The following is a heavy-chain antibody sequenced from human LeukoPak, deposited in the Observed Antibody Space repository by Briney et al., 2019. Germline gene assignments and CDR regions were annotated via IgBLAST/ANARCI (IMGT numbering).Heavy chain of an antibody. CDR2: IRHDGNNQ. J-gene: IGHJ4*02. CDR1: RFAFSGYG. CDR3: AKDLLAGIFDY. D-gene: IGHD3-3*02. Sequence: GGSLRLSCAVSRFAFSGYGMHWVRQAPGKGLEWVTFIRHDGNNQYYADSVKGRFIISRDNSKNTLYLQMNSLRAEDTAVYYCAKDLLAGIFDYWGQGTLVTVSS. V-gene: IGHV3-30*02.